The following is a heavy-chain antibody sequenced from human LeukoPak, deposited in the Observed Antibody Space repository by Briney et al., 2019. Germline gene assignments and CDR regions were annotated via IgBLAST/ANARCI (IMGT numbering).Heavy chain of an antibody. CDR1: GFTFSSYW. Sequence: GGSLRLSCVVSGFTFSSYWMNWVRQAPGKGLEWVANIHEDGSDKYYVDSVKGRFTISRDNAKNSLYLQMNSLRAEDTAVYYCAKDRSCTGSSCNVGSWGQGTMVTVSS. CDR2: IHEDGSDK. D-gene: IGHD2-2*01. V-gene: IGHV3-7*05. CDR3: AKDRSCTGSSCNVGS. J-gene: IGHJ3*01.